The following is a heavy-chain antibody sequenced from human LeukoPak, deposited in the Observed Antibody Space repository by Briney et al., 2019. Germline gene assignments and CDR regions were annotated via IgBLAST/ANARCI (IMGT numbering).Heavy chain of an antibody. V-gene: IGHV3-21*01. CDR1: GFTFSSYS. CDR3: AREPLYSSSWYGGNY. CDR2: ISSSSSYI. D-gene: IGHD6-13*01. Sequence: GGSLRLSCAASGFTFSSYSMNWVRQAPGKGLEWVSSISSSSSYIYYADSVKGRFTISRDNAKNSLYLQMNSLRAEGTAVYYCAREPLYSSSWYGGNYWGQGTLVTVSS. J-gene: IGHJ4*02.